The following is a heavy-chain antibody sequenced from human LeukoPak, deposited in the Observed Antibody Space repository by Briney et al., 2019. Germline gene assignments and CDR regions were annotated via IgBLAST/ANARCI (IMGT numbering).Heavy chain of an antibody. J-gene: IGHJ4*02. D-gene: IGHD3-10*01. CDR2: ISYDGSNK. V-gene: IGHV3-30*04. Sequence: GRSLRLSCAASGFTFSSYAMHWVRQAPGKGLEWVAVISYDGSNKYYADSVKGRFTISRDNSKNTLYLQMNSLRAEDTAVYYRARVPRGYYFDYWGQGTLVTVSS. CDR1: GFTFSSYA. CDR3: ARVPRGYYFDY.